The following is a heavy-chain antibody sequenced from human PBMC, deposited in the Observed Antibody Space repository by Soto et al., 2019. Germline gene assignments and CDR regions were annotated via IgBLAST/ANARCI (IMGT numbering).Heavy chain of an antibody. CDR1: GYTFATYD. CDR2: MNPNSGNT. V-gene: IGHV1-8*01. Sequence: QVQLVQSGAEVKTPGASVKVSCKASGYTFATYDMNWVRQAPGQGLEWMGWMNPNSGNTGYAQKFQGRLTMTRDTALSVAHMELSSLRNEDTAVYYCARNDGYNFNWLDSWGQGTLVTVSA. CDR3: ARNDGYNFNWLDS. D-gene: IGHD2-21*01. J-gene: IGHJ5*01.